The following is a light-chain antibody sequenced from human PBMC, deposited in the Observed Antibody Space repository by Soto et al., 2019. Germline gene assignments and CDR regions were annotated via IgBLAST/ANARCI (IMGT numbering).Light chain of an antibody. CDR1: QGISSY. CDR3: QQLDSYPMYT. CDR2: AAS. J-gene: IGKJ2*01. Sequence: DIQLTQSPSFLSASVGDRVTITCRASQGISSYLAWYQHKPGKAPKLLIYAASTLQSGVPSRFSGSGSGTEFTLTINSLQPEDFATYYCQQLDSYPMYTFGQGTKLEIK. V-gene: IGKV1-9*01.